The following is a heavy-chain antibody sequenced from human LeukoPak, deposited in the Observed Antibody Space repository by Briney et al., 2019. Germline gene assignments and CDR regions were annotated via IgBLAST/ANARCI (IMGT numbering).Heavy chain of an antibody. CDR3: ARAPGLGYCSSTSCFPG. D-gene: IGHD2-2*01. J-gene: IGHJ4*02. CDR1: GLTFSSYS. V-gene: IGHV3-21*01. CDR2: ISSSSSYI. Sequence: GGSLRLSCAASGLTFSSYSMNWVRQAPGKGLEWVSSISSSSSYIYYADSVKGRFTISRDNAKNSLYLQMNSLRAEDTAVYYCARAPGLGYCSSTSCFPGWGQGTLVTVSS.